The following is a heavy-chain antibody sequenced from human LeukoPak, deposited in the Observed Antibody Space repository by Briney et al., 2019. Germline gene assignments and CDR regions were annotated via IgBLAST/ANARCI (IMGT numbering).Heavy chain of an antibody. CDR2: ISNNGTNK. Sequence: PGGSLRLSGAASGFSFSYYAMHWVRQAPGKGLEWVAVISNNGTNKYYADSVKGRFTISRDNSKNTLYLQMNSLRAEDTAVYYCARSTGDCSGGTCYSDFDCWGQGTLVTVSS. D-gene: IGHD2-15*01. CDR1: GFSFSYYA. V-gene: IGHV3-30*01. J-gene: IGHJ4*02. CDR3: ARSTGDCSGGTCYSDFDC.